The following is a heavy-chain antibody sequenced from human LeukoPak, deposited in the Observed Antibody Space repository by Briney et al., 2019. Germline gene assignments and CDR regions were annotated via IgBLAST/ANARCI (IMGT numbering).Heavy chain of an antibody. CDR3: ARDRGSYGSDATYFGY. V-gene: IGHV3-53*01. D-gene: IGHD5-18*01. CDR1: GFTVSSNY. CDR2: IYSGGST. Sequence: GGSLRLSCAASGFTVSSNYMSWVRQAPGKGLEWVSVIYSGGSTYYADSVKGRFTISRDNSKNTLYLQMNSLRAEDTAVYYCARDRGSYGSDATYFGYWGQGTLVTVSS. J-gene: IGHJ4*02.